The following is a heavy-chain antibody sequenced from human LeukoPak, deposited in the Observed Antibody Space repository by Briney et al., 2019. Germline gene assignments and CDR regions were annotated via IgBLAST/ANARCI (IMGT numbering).Heavy chain of an antibody. J-gene: IGHJ4*02. Sequence: GGSLRLSCAASGFTFSSYSMNWVRQAPGKGLEWVSYISGDSSAIYYADSVKGRFTISRDNAKNSLYLQMNSLRGEDTAVYYCARVGLAADGTQFDYWGQGTLVTVSS. D-gene: IGHD6-13*01. V-gene: IGHV3-48*01. CDR1: GFTFSSYS. CDR2: ISGDSSAI. CDR3: ARVGLAADGTQFDY.